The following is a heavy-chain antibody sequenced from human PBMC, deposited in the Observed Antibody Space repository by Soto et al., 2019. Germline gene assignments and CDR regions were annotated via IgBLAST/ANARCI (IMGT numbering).Heavy chain of an antibody. CDR3: VRTILVVAAATRADY. CDR1: GFTFSSYG. CDR2: INSDGSST. Sequence: EVQLVESGGGLVQPGGSLRLSCAASGFTFSSYGMHWVRQAPGKGLVWVARINSDGSSTSYADSVKGRFTISRDNAKYTLYLQVNSLRGEDTAVYYWVRTILVVAAATRADYWGQGTLVTVSS. D-gene: IGHD2-21*02. J-gene: IGHJ4*02. V-gene: IGHV3-74*02.